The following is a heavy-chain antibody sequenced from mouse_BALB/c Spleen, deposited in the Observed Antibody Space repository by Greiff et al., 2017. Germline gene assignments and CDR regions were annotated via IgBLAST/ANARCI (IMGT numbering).Heavy chain of an antibody. J-gene: IGHJ2*01. CDR1: GFTFSSFG. D-gene: IGHD1-1*01. CDR2: ISSGSSTI. CDR3: ARDSSYFDY. V-gene: IGHV5-17*02. Sequence: EVNLVESGGGLVQPGGSRKLSCAASGFTFSSFGMHWVRQAPEKGLEWVAYISSGSSTIYYADTVKGRFTISRDNPKNTLFLQMTSLRSEDTAMYYCARDSSYFDYWGQGTTLTVSS.